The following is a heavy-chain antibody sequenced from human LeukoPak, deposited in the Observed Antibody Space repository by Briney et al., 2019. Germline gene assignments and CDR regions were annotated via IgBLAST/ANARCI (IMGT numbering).Heavy chain of an antibody. CDR3: TLTDYGDY. CDR1: GYTFTSYA. J-gene: IGHJ4*02. CDR2: INAGNGNT. V-gene: IGHV1-3*01. Sequence: ASVKVSCKASGYTFTSYAVYWVRQAPGQRLEWMGWINAGNGNTKYLQKFQGRVTITRDTSASTAYMELSSLRSEDTAVYYCTLTDYGDYRGQGTLVTVSS.